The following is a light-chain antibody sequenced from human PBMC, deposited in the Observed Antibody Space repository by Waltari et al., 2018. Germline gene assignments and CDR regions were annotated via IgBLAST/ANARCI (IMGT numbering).Light chain of an antibody. CDR1: QSVSSS. CDR3: QQRRNWPSVT. CDR2: DSS. V-gene: IGKV3-11*01. J-gene: IGKJ4*01. Sequence: EIVLTQSPATLSLSPGERATLSCRASQSVSSSLAWYRQKPGQAPRLLIYDSSIRATGIPARFSGSGSGTDFTLTISTLEPEDFAVYYCQQRRNWPSVTFGGGTKVGIK.